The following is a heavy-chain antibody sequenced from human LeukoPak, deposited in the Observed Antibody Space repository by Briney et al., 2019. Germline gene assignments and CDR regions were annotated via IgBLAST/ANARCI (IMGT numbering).Heavy chain of an antibody. CDR2: IIPMFGTT. D-gene: IGHD6-13*01. V-gene: IGHV1-69*05. J-gene: IGHJ4*02. CDR1: GGTLTNYA. CDR3: ATGGDSSSWSPFGY. Sequence: ASVKVSCKASGGTLTNYAISWVRQAPGQGLEWMGRIIPMFGTTNYAQKFQGRVTITTDESTSTVYMELSSLTSEDTAVYYCATGGDSSSWSPFGYWGQGTLVTVSS.